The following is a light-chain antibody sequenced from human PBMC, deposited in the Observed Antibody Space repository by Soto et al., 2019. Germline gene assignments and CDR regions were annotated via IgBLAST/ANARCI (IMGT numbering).Light chain of an antibody. Sequence: EIVLTQSPGTLSLSRGERATLSCRASQSVRSSYLAWYQQKPGQAPRLLIYGASTRATGIPDRFSGSGSGTDFTLTISRLEPEAFAVYYCQQYGTSSWTFGQGTKVEIK. V-gene: IGKV3-20*01. CDR2: GAS. CDR1: QSVRSSY. CDR3: QQYGTSSWT. J-gene: IGKJ1*01.